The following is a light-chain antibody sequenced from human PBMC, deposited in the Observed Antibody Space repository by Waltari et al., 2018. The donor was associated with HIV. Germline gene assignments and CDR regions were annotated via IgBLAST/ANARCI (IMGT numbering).Light chain of an antibody. Sequence: QSALTQPPSASGSPAQSATLSCTASNRAIGSYDYVPCFQLHPGKAPKLVISEVTKRPSGVSDRFSGSKSANTAFLTVSGLQAEDEADYYCSSFADRDGFYVLFGGGTRLTVL. CDR1: NRAIGSYDY. J-gene: IGLJ2*01. CDR2: EVT. CDR3: SSFADRDGFYVL. V-gene: IGLV2-8*01.